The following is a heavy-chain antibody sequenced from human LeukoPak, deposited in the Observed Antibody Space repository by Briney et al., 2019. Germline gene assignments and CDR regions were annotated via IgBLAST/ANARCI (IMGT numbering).Heavy chain of an antibody. CDR1: GGSISSGGYS. CDR3: ARGAPRYSSSWYRQETGSAARNDY. D-gene: IGHD6-13*01. V-gene: IGHV4-30-4*07. CDR2: IYYSGST. Sequence: SETLSLTCAVSGGSISSGGYSWSWIRQPPGKGLEWIGYIYYSGSTYYNPSLKSRVTISVDTSKNQFSLKLSSVTAADTAVYYCARGAPRYSSSWYRQETGSAARNDYWGQGTLVTVS. J-gene: IGHJ4*02.